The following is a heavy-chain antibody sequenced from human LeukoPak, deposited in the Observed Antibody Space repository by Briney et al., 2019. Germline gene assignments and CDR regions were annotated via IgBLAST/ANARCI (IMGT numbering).Heavy chain of an antibody. V-gene: IGHV4-34*01. CDR1: GGSFSGYY. D-gene: IGHD6-13*01. J-gene: IGHJ5*02. CDR2: INHSGST. CDR3: ARVRSSSWSHNWFDP. Sequence: SETLSLTCAVYGGSFSGYYWSWIRQPPGKGLEWIGEINHSGSTNYNPSLKSRVTISVDTSKNQFSLKLSSVTAADTAVYCCARVRSSSWSHNWFDPWGQGTLVTVSS.